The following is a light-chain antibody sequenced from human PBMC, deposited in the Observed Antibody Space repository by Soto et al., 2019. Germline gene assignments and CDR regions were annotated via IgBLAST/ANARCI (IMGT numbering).Light chain of an antibody. CDR2: SNN. CDR3: SAWDDSLNGPV. V-gene: IGLV1-44*01. CDR1: SSNIGSNT. Sequence: QSVLTQPPSASGTPGQRVTISCSGGSSNIGSNTVNWYHQLPGTAPKLLIYSNNHRPSGVPDRFSGSKSGPSASLAISGLQPEDEADYYCSAWDDSLNGPVFGGGPKLTVL. J-gene: IGLJ3*02.